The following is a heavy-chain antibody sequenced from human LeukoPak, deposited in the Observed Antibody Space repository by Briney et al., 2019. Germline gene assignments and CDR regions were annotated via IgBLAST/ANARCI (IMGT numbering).Heavy chain of an antibody. Sequence: PSETLSLTCTVSGGSVSSGSYYWSWIRQPAGKGLEWIGRIYTCGSTNYNPSLKSRVTISVDTSKNQFSLKLSSVTAADTAVYYCARGGYSYGDDYWGQGTLVTVSS. D-gene: IGHD5-18*01. J-gene: IGHJ4*02. CDR1: GGSVSSGSYY. V-gene: IGHV4-61*02. CDR3: ARGGYSYGDDY. CDR2: IYTCGST.